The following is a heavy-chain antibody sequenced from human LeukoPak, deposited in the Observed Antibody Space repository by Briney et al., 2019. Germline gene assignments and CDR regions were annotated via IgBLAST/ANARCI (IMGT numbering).Heavy chain of an antibody. CDR2: INPSGGGT. V-gene: IGHV1-46*01. CDR3: ARGSLLGPYYMDV. Sequence: ASVKVSCKASGYTFTSYYMHWVRQAPGQGGEWMGIINPSGGGTSYAQKFQGRVTMTRDTSTSTVYMELSSLRSEDTAVYYCARGSLLGPYYMDVWGKGTTVTVSS. D-gene: IGHD2-8*02. CDR1: GYTFTSYY. J-gene: IGHJ6*03.